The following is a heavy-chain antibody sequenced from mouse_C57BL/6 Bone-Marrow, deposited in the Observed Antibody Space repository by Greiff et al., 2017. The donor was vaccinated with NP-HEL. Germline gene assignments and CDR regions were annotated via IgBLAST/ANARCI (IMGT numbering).Heavy chain of an antibody. D-gene: IGHD2-1*01. Sequence: QVQLQQSGAELVRPGTSVKVSCKASGYAFTNYLIEWVKQRPGQGLEWIGVINPGSGGTNYNEKFKGKATLTADKSSSTAYMQLSSLTSEDSAVYFCARDGNYGYYVMDYWGQGTSVTVSS. J-gene: IGHJ4*01. CDR3: ARDGNYGYYVMDY. V-gene: IGHV1-54*01. CDR2: INPGSGGT. CDR1: GYAFTNYL.